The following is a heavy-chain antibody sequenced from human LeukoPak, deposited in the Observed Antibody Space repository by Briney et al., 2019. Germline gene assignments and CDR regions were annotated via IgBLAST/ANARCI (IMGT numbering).Heavy chain of an antibody. CDR1: GFTFSSYA. CDR3: ATVGTAAGPFDY. D-gene: IGHD6-13*01. V-gene: IGHV3-21*01. Sequence: GGSLRLSCAASGFTFSSYAMSWVRQAPGKGLEWVSSISISSTYIYYVDSVKGRFTISRDNAKNSLYLQMNSLRAEDTAVYYCATVGTAAGPFDYWGQGTLVTVSS. CDR2: ISISSTYI. J-gene: IGHJ4*02.